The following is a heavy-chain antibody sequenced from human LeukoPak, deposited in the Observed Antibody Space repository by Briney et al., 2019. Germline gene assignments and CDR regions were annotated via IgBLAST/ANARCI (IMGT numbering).Heavy chain of an antibody. CDR3: ARPFDDAFDI. Sequence: PGGSLRLSCAASGFTFSNYWMSWVRQAPGKGLGWVASIKQDGSEKYSVDSVKGRFTISRDNAKNSLYLQMNSLRAEDTAVYYCARPFDDAFDIWGQGTMVTVSS. J-gene: IGHJ3*02. CDR1: GFTFSNYW. V-gene: IGHV3-7*01. CDR2: IKQDGSEK.